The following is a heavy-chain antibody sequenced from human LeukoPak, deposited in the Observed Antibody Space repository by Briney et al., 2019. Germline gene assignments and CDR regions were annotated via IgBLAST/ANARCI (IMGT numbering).Heavy chain of an antibody. CDR2: INTNTGNP. Sequence: ASVKIPCKASGYTFTNYALNWVRQAPGQGLEWVGWINTNTGNPMYAQGFTGRFVFSLDTSVSTAYLQISSLKAEDTAVYYCARAMSEGDDSGSSYVWFDPWGQGTLVTVSS. CDR1: GYTFTNYA. V-gene: IGHV7-4-1*02. D-gene: IGHD3-10*01. CDR3: ARAMSEGDDSGSSYVWFDP. J-gene: IGHJ5*02.